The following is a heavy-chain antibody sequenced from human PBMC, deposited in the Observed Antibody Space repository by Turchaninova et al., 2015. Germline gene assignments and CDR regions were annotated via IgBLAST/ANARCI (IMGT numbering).Heavy chain of an antibody. CDR3: ARFGKYYDFWSGYYPGWFDP. CDR2: INHSGST. V-gene: IGHV4-34*01. J-gene: IGHJ5*02. CDR1: GGSFSGYY. D-gene: IGHD3-3*01. Sequence: QVQLQQWGAGLLKPSETLSLTCAVYGGSFSGYYWSWIRQPPGQGLEWIGEINHSGSTNYNPSLKSRATISVDTSKTQFSRKRGSVTAADTAVYYCARFGKYYDFWSGYYPGWFDPWGQGTLVTVSS.